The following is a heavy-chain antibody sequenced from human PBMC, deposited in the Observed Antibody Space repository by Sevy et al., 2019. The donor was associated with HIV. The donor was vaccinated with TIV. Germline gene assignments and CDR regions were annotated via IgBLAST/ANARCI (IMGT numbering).Heavy chain of an antibody. CDR2: ISGSGGST. CDR3: AKDLLYDSSGYPVYSDY. J-gene: IGHJ4*02. D-gene: IGHD3-22*01. V-gene: IGHV3-23*01. CDR1: GFTFRSYA. Sequence: GGSLRLSCAASGFTFRSYAMSWVRQAPGKGLEWVSAISGSGGSTYYADSVKGRFTISRDNSKNTLYLQMNSLRAEDTAVYYCAKDLLYDSSGYPVYSDYWGQGTLVTVSS.